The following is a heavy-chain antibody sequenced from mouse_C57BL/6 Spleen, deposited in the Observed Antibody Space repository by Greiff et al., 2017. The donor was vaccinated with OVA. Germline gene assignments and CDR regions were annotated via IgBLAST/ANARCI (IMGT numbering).Heavy chain of an antibody. Sequence: EVQRVESGGGLVQPKGSLKLSCAASGFTFNTYAMHWVRQAPGKGLEWVARIRSKSSNNATYYADSVKDRFTISRDDSKIMLYLQMNNLKTEDTAMYYCVRSYAVDYWGQGTSVTVSS. V-gene: IGHV10-3*01. CDR3: VRSYAVDY. J-gene: IGHJ4*01. CDR2: IRSKSSNNAT. CDR1: GFTFNTYA.